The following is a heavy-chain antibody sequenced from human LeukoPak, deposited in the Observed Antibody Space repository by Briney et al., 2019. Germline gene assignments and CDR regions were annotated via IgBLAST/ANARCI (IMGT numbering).Heavy chain of an antibody. CDR1: GFTFSSYA. CDR2: ISGSCGST. V-gene: IGHV3-23*01. J-gene: IGHJ4*02. D-gene: IGHD5-18*01. Sequence: GGSMRPSCAASGFTFSSYAVSWVRQAPGKGLEWVSAISGSCGSTYYAHSVKGRCTIYRDHSTNTLYLKIKNLGAKENAVDYCASAPNSYGVYWGQGTLVNVSS. CDR3: ASAPNSYGVY.